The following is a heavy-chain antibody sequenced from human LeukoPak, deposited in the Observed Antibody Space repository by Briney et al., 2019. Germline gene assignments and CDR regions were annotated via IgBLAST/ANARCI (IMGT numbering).Heavy chain of an antibody. CDR1: GFTISDYW. J-gene: IGHJ5*02. Sequence: PRGSLRLSCAASGFTISDYWMTWVRQAPGKGLEWVANIEQDASERTYVDSVKGRFTISRDNAENSIFLQMNSLRVEDMATYYCVRDGGTDWYDPWGQGTLVSVSS. V-gene: IGHV3-7*01. CDR3: VRDGGTDWYDP. CDR2: IEQDASER. D-gene: IGHD3-16*01.